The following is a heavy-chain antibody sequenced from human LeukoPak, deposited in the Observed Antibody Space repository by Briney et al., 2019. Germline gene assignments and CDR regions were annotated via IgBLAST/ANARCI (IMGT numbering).Heavy chain of an antibody. CDR1: GFTFSSYS. J-gene: IGHJ4*02. V-gene: IGHV3-21*01. CDR2: ISSSSSYI. D-gene: IGHD3-3*01. CDR3: ARAEVPQRYDFWSGYYGPFDY. Sequence: PGGSLRLSCAASGFTFSSYSMNWVRQAPGKGLEWVSSISSSSSYIYYADSVKGRFTISRDNAKNSLYLQMNSLRAEDTAVYYCARAEVPQRYDFWSGYYGPFDYWGQGTLVTVSS.